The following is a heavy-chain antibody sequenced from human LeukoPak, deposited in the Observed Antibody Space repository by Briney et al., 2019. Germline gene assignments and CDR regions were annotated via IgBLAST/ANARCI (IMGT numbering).Heavy chain of an antibody. CDR2: INPNSGGT. D-gene: IGHD3-9*01. V-gene: IGHV1-2*02. CDR3: VRLYDWGRLDY. CDR1: GYTFTGYY. J-gene: IGHJ4*02. Sequence: ASVKVSCKTSGYTFTGYYLFWVRQAPGQGLEWMGWINPNSGGTNYSQKFQGRVTMTRDTSIRTAYMELSRLTSDDTAVYYCVRLYDWGRLDYWGQGTLVTVSS.